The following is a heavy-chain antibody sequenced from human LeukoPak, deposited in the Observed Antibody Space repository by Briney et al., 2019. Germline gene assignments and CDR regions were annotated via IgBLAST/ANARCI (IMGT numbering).Heavy chain of an antibody. Sequence: GGTLRLSCAASGFTFSSYGMSWVRQAPGKGLEWVSGISDSGGNTYYADSVKGRFTISRDNSKNTLYLQMNSLRAEDTAVYYCARRAGGYSHPYDYWGQGILVTVSS. J-gene: IGHJ4*02. CDR1: GFTFSSYG. V-gene: IGHV3-23*01. D-gene: IGHD4-23*01. CDR2: ISDSGGNT. CDR3: ARRAGGYSHPYDY.